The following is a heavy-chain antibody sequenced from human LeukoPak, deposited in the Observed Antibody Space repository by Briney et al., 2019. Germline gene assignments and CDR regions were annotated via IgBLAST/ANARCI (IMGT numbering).Heavy chain of an antibody. CDR1: GFIFSSCA. V-gene: IGHV3-30*14. Sequence: PGGSLRLSCAASGFIFSSCAMHWVRQAPGKGLEWVAVISYGGSNKYYADSVKGRFTISRDNSKSTPYLQMNSLRAEDTAVYYCARDYRPANWGSSAFDIWRRGTMVSVSS. D-gene: IGHD7-27*01. CDR2: ISYGGSNK. CDR3: ARDYRPANWGSSAFDI. J-gene: IGHJ3*02.